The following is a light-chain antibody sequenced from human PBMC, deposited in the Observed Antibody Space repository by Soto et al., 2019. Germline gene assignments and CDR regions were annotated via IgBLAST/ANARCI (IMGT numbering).Light chain of an antibody. CDR1: QSVSTN. J-gene: IGKJ3*01. CDR2: GAS. Sequence: EIMMTQSPATLSVSPGERATLSCRASQSVSTNLAWYQQKPGQAPRLLIYGASTRATGIPARFSGSGSGTEITLTISTLQSEDFAVYYCLASGFTFGPITQVDI. V-gene: IGKV3-15*01. CDR3: LASGFT.